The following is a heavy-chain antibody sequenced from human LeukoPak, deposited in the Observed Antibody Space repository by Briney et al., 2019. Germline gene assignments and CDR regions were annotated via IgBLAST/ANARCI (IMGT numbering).Heavy chain of an antibody. Sequence: ASVKVSCKASGYTFTSYYMHWVRQAPGQGLEWKGIINPSGGSTSYAQKFQGRVTMTRDTSTSTVYMELSSLRSEDTAVYYCARSLGSDFYFDYWGQGTLVTASS. D-gene: IGHD5/OR15-5a*01. V-gene: IGHV1-46*01. J-gene: IGHJ4*02. CDR1: GYTFTSYY. CDR3: ARSLGSDFYFDY. CDR2: INPSGGST.